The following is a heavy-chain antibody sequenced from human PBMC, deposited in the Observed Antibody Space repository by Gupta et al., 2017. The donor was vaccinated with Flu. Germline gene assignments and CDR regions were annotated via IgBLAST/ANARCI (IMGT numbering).Heavy chain of an antibody. V-gene: IGHV3-21*01. Sequence: EGQLVESGGGLARPGGSLRLSCAASGFTFTYYTMNWVRQAPGKGLEWVSSISSTSSFIYYADSLKGRFTISRDNTKSSLYLLMNSLRAEDTAVYYCARDLGEGYYYSMDVWGPGTTVTVSS. CDR3: ARDLGEGYYYSMDV. CDR1: GFTFTYYT. CDR2: ISSTSSFI. J-gene: IGHJ6*02.